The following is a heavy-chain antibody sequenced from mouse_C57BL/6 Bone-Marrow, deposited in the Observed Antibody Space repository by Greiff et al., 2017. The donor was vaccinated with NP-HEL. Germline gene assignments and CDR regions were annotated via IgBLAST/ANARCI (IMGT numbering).Heavy chain of an antibody. J-gene: IGHJ1*03. V-gene: IGHV1-81*01. CDR2: IYPRSGNT. CDR3: ARGGGYYRYFDV. D-gene: IGHD1-1*02. Sequence: VKLQESGAELARPGASVKLSCKASGYTFTSYGISWVKQRTGQGLEWIGEIYPRSGNTYYNEKFKGKATLTADRSSSTAYMELRSLTSEDSAVYFCARGGGYYRYFDVWGTGTTVTVSS. CDR1: GYTFTSYG.